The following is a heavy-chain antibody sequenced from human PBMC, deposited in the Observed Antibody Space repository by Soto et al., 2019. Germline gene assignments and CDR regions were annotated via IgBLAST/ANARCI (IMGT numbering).Heavy chain of an antibody. CDR3: AKGESNGMDV. V-gene: IGHV3-23*01. CDR2: ISVSGGRT. CDR1: GFTFSSYA. Sequence: PGGCLRLSCAASGFTFSSYAMSWVRQAPGKGLEWVSAISVSGGRTYYADSVKGRFTISRDNSKNTLYLQMNSLRAEDTAVYYCAKGESNGMDVWGQGTTVTVSS. J-gene: IGHJ6*02. D-gene: IGHD3-10*01.